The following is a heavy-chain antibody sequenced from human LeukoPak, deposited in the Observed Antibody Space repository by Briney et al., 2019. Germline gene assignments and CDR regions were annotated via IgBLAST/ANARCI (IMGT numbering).Heavy chain of an antibody. D-gene: IGHD3-22*01. Sequence: SETLSLTCTVSGGSISSSSYDWGWIRQPPGKGLEWIGSIYYSGSTYYNPSLKSRVTISVDTSKNQFSLKLSSVTAADTAVYYCARLRNYYDSSGYPNRVFDYWGQGTLVTVSS. V-gene: IGHV4-39*07. CDR1: GGSISSSSYD. CDR3: ARLRNYYDSSGYPNRVFDY. J-gene: IGHJ4*02. CDR2: IYYSGST.